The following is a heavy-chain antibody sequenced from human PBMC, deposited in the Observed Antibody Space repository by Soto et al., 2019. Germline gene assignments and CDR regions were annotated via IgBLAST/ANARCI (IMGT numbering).Heavy chain of an antibody. CDR3: ASGACSGECYSDY. CDR1: GYTYTNHY. J-gene: IGHJ4*02. V-gene: IGHV1-46*01. Sequence: QVHLVQSGAEVKKPGASVKISCKASGYTYTNHYMHWVRQAPGQGLEWMGIINLSSGSPSYAQRFQGRVTMTRDTSTTTVYMELSSLRSEDTGVYYCASGACSGECYSDYWGQGTLVTVSS. CDR2: INLSSGSP. D-gene: IGHD2-21*01.